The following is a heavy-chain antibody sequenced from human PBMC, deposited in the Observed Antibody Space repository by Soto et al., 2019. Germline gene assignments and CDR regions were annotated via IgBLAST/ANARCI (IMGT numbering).Heavy chain of an antibody. J-gene: IGHJ3*02. CDR2: ISYDGSNK. CDR1: GFTFSSYG. V-gene: IGHV3-30*18. D-gene: IGHD6-6*01. Sequence: ESGGGVVQPGRSLRLSCAASGFTFSSYGMHWVRQAPGKGLEWVAVISYDGSNKYYADSVKGRFTISRDNSKNTLYLQMNSLRAEDTAVYYCAKARGYSSSSDAFDIWGQGTMVTVSS. CDR3: AKARGYSSSSDAFDI.